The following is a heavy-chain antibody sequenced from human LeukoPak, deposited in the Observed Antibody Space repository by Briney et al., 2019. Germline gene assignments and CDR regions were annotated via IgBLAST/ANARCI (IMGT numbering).Heavy chain of an antibody. CDR2: IYYSGST. Sequence: PGGSLRLSCAASGFIFSDYYMSWIRQPPGKGLEWIGYIYYSGSTNYNPSLKSRVTMSVDRSKKQISLNLRSVTAADTAVYYCARAHESSGEGAFDIWGQGTLVTVSS. CDR3: ARAHESSGEGAFDI. V-gene: IGHV4-59*13. D-gene: IGHD3-22*01. CDR1: GFIFSDYY. J-gene: IGHJ3*02.